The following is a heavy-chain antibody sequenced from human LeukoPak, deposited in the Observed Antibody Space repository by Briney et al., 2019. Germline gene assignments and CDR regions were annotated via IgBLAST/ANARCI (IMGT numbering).Heavy chain of an antibody. V-gene: IGHV3-9*01. Sequence: GGSLRLSCAASGFTFDDYAMHWVRHAPGKGLEWVSGISWNSGSIGYADSVKGRFTISRDNAKNSLYLQMNSLRAEDTAVYYCAKSDTTIFGVVIPYGMDVWGQGTTVTVSS. CDR3: AKSDTTIFGVVIPYGMDV. CDR2: ISWNSGSI. J-gene: IGHJ6*02. CDR1: GFTFDDYA. D-gene: IGHD3-3*01.